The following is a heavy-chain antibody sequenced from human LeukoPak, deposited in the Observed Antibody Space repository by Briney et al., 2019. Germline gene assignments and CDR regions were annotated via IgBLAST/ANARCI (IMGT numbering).Heavy chain of an antibody. CDR1: GFTFSNYA. CDR2: ISSNGGST. D-gene: IGHD2-2*02. J-gene: IGHJ3*02. Sequence: SGGSLRLSCAASGFTFSNYAMHWVRQAPGKGLGFVSAISSNGGSTYYANSVKGRFSISRDNSKNTLYLQMGSLRAEDTAVYYCAREPLSYCSSTSCYTDAFDIWGQGTMVTVSS. V-gene: IGHV3-64*01. CDR3: AREPLSYCSSTSCYTDAFDI.